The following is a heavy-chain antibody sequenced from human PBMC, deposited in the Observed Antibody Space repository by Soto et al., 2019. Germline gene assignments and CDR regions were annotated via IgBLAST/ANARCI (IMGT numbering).Heavy chain of an antibody. V-gene: IGHV3-23*01. CDR1: GFTFSSYA. D-gene: IGHD3-9*01. CDR3: AKDTHYDILTGYYKRAFDI. Sequence: EVQLLESGGGLVQPGGSLRLSCAASGFTFSSYAMSWVRQAPGKGLEWVSAISGSGGSTYYGDSVKGRFTISRDNSKNTLYLQMNSLRAEDTAVYYCAKDTHYDILTGYYKRAFDIWGQGTMVTVSS. CDR2: ISGSGGST. J-gene: IGHJ3*02.